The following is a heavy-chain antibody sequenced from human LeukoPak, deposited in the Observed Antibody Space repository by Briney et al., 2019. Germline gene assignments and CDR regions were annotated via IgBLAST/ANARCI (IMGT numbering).Heavy chain of an antibody. Sequence: PGGSLRLSCAASGFTFSSYAMSWVRQAPGKGLEWVSSISGGGTNTYYADSVKGRFTISRDNSKSTLYLQMNSLRAEDTAVYYCAAISVDPWGQGTLVTVSS. CDR2: ISGGGTNT. V-gene: IGHV3-23*01. CDR1: GFTFSSYA. CDR3: AAISVDP. J-gene: IGHJ5*02.